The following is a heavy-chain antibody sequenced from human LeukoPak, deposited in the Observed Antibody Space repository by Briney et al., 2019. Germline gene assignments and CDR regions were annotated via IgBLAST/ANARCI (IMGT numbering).Heavy chain of an antibody. J-gene: IGHJ3*02. CDR2: IYYSGST. CDR3: ARSGWLGDAFDI. Sequence: SETLSLTCTASGGSIRSYYWIWIRQPPGKGLEWIGYIYYSGSTNYNPSLKSRVTISVDTSKNQFSLKLSSVTAADTAVYYCARSGWLGDAFDIWGQGTMVTASS. CDR1: GGSIRSYY. D-gene: IGHD6-19*01. V-gene: IGHV4-59*01.